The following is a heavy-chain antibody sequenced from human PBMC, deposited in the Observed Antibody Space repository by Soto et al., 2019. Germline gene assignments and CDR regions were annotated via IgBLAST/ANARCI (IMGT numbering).Heavy chain of an antibody. CDR3: VHRADLNGNWNGGYFDY. D-gene: IGHD1-1*01. CDR2: IYWDDDK. J-gene: IGHJ4*02. Sequence: GLDLERLALIYWDDDKRYSPSLNSRLTITKDAAGNQVVLTMTNMDPVDTAIYYCVHRADLNGNWNGGYFDYWGQGALVTVSS. V-gene: IGHV2-5*02.